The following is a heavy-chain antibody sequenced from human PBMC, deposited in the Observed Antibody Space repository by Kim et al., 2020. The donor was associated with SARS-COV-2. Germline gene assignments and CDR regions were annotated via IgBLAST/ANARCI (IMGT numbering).Heavy chain of an antibody. J-gene: IGHJ4*02. CDR2: IYYSGST. V-gene: IGHV4-59*01. D-gene: IGHD5-12*01. CDR3: ARDGGGYELGFDY. CDR1: GGSISSYY. Sequence: SETLSLTCTVSGGSISSYYWSWIRQPPGKGLEWIGYIYYSGSTNYYPSFKSRVTITVDTSTNQFSQKLSSVTAADTAVYYCARDGGGYELGFDYWGQGTLVTVSS.